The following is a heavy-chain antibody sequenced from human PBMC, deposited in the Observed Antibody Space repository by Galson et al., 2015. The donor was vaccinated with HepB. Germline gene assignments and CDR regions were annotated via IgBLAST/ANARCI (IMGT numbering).Heavy chain of an antibody. J-gene: IGHJ6*02. D-gene: IGHD3-10*01. CDR3: ARDVLLWFGELSDSLTPSQYYYYGMDV. Sequence: KVSCKASGYTFTSYGISWVRPAPGQGLGWMGWISAYNGNTNYAQKLQGRVTMTTDTSTSTAYMELRSLRSDDTAVYYCARDVLLWFGELSDSLTPSQYYYYGMDVWGQGTTVTVSS. CDR1: GYTFTSYG. V-gene: IGHV1-18*04. CDR2: ISAYNGNT.